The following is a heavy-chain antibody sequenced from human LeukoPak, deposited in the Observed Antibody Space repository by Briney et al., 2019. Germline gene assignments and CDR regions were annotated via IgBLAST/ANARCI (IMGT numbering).Heavy chain of an antibody. Sequence: ASVRVSCKASGYTFTSYDFTWVRQAPGQGLEWMGRISANNGNTKYAQKLQGRVTMTTDTSTSTAYMELRSLRSDDTAVYYCARLAETHYYDSSGFYRGDYYYYMDVWGKGTTVTVSS. CDR1: GYTFTSYD. J-gene: IGHJ6*03. CDR3: ARLAETHYYDSSGFYRGDYYYYMDV. D-gene: IGHD3-22*01. CDR2: ISANNGNT. V-gene: IGHV1-18*01.